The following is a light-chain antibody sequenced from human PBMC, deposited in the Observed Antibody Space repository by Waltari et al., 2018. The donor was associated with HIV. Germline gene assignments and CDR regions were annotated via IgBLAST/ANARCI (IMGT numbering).Light chain of an antibody. CDR2: EVR. Sequence: QSALTQPASVSGSPGQSITISCTGTSRDVGGSNCVSWYQQHPGKAPKLMIYEVRNRPSGVSNRFSGSKSGNTASLTISGLQAEDEADYYCSSYTSSSTLVVFGGGTKLTVL. V-gene: IGLV2-14*01. CDR3: SSYTSSSTLVV. CDR1: SRDVGGSNC. J-gene: IGLJ3*02.